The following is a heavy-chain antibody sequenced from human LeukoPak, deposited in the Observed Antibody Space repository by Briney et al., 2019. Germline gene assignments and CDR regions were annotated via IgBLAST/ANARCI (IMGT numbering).Heavy chain of an antibody. CDR3: AIVRTERGGDFDY. Sequence: SVKVSCKASGGTFSSYAISWVRQAPGQGLEWMGRIIPILGIANYAQKFQGRVTITADKSTSTAYMELSSLRSEDTAVYYCAIVRTERGGDFDYWGQGTLVTVSS. V-gene: IGHV1-69*04. J-gene: IGHJ4*02. D-gene: IGHD3-16*01. CDR2: IIPILGIA. CDR1: GGTFSSYA.